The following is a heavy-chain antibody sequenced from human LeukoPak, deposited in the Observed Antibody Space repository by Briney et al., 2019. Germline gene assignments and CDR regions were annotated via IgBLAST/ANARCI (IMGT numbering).Heavy chain of an antibody. Sequence: GGSLRLSCAASGFTFSSYSMNWVRQAPGKGLEWVSSISSSSSYIYYADSVKGRFTISRDNAKNSLYLQMNSLRAEDTAVYYCARDPSRYSSFFDYWGQGTLVTVSS. D-gene: IGHD6-19*01. J-gene: IGHJ4*02. CDR2: ISSSSSYI. CDR1: GFTFSSYS. V-gene: IGHV3-21*01. CDR3: ARDPSRYSSFFDY.